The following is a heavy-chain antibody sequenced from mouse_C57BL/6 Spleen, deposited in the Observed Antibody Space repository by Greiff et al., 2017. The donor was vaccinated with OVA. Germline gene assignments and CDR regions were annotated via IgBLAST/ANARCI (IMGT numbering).Heavy chain of an antibody. V-gene: IGHV1-18*01. CDR1: GYTFTDYN. Sequence: VQLQQSGPELVKPGASVKIPCKASGYTFTDYNMDWVKQSHGKSLEWIGDINPNNGGTIYNQKFKGKATLTVDKSSSTAYMELRSLTSEDTAVYYCAREAAQSPGMFAYWGQGTLVTVSA. J-gene: IGHJ3*01. D-gene: IGHD3-2*02. CDR3: AREAAQSPGMFAY. CDR2: INPNNGGT.